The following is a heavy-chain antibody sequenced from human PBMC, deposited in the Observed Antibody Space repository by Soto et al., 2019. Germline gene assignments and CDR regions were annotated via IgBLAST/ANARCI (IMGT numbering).Heavy chain of an antibody. CDR1: GFTCSSYW. Sequence: GGSLRLSCAASGFTCSSYWMISVRQAPGKGLEWVANIKQDGSEKYYVDSVKGRFTISRDNAKNSLYLQMNSLRAEDTAVYYCARLWFGELFPHGAFDIWGQGTMVTVSS. V-gene: IGHV3-7*05. D-gene: IGHD3-10*01. CDR3: ARLWFGELFPHGAFDI. CDR2: IKQDGSEK. J-gene: IGHJ3*02.